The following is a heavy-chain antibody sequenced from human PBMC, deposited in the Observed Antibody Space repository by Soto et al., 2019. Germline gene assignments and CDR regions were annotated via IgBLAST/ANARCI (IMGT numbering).Heavy chain of an antibody. CDR2: IYPYDSDA. V-gene: IGHV5-51*01. D-gene: IGHD3-3*01. CDR3: ARQNYDSLSGPNWFDP. Sequence: ESLKLSCNGCGYSFTSHWIVCVRQMPGKGLEWMGIIYPYDSDARYSPSFQGLVTMSVDKSINTAYLQWSSLKASDTAMYYCARQNYDSLSGPNWFDPWGQGTLVTGSS. J-gene: IGHJ5*02. CDR1: GYSFTSHW.